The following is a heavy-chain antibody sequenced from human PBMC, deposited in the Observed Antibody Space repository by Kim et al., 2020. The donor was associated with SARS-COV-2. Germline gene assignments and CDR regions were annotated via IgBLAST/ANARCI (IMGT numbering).Heavy chain of an antibody. CDR2: LDPEDGET. J-gene: IGHJ6*02. CDR1: GYTLTELS. V-gene: IGHV1-24*01. D-gene: IGHD4-17*01. CDR3: ATAHTVYGDYAAYYYYYGMDV. Sequence: ASVKVSCKVSGYTLTELSMHWVRQAPGKGLEWMGGLDPEDGETIYAQKFQGRVTMTEDTSTDTAYMEVSSLRSEDTAVYYCATAHTVYGDYAAYYYYYGMDVWGQGTTVTVSS.